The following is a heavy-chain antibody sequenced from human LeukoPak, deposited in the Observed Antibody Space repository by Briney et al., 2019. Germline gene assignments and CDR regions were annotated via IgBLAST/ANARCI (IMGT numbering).Heavy chain of an antibody. J-gene: IGHJ4*02. CDR2: IYYSGST. D-gene: IGHD6-6*01. CDR3: ATAARPSFDY. Sequence: SETLSLTCTVSGGPISSSSYYWGWIRQPPGKGLEWIGSIYYSGSTYYNPSLKSRVTISVDTSKNQFSLKLSSVTAADTAVYYCATAARPSFDYWGQGTLVTVSS. CDR1: GGPISSSSYY. V-gene: IGHV4-39*01.